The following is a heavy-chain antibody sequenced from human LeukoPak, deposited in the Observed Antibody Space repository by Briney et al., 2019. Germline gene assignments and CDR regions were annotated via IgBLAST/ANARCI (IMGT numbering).Heavy chain of an antibody. CDR3: TTPYPLG. CDR2: IRGKSNTYAT. J-gene: IGHJ4*02. V-gene: IGHV3-73*01. CDR1: GFIFSIYW. Sequence: PGGSLRLSCAASGFIFSIYWMSWVRQAPGKGLEWVGRIRGKSNTYATSYAASVKGRFFLSRDDPKKTAYLRMTGLKTEDTAVYYCTTPYPLGWGQGTLVTVSS. D-gene: IGHD7-27*01.